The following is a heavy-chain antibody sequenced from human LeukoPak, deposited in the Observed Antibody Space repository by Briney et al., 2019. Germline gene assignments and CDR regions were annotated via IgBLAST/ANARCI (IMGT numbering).Heavy chain of an antibody. J-gene: IGHJ4*02. CDR1: GGSISNYY. CDR3: ARQSGYSSSSFDY. Sequence: PSETLSLTCTVSGGSISNYYWSWIRQPPGKGLEWIGYIYYSGSTNYNPSLKSRVTISIDTSKNQFSLKLSSVTAADTAVYYCARQSGYSSSSFDYWGQGTLVTVSS. CDR2: IYYSGST. D-gene: IGHD6-6*01. V-gene: IGHV4-59*08.